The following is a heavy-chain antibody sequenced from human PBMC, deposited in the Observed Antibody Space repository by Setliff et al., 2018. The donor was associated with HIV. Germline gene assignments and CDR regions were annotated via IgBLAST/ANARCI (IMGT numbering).Heavy chain of an antibody. CDR1: GGSISSSSYY. J-gene: IGHJ6*03. CDR2: IYYRGST. CDR3: ARGRYRSRWYASDHYYIDV. D-gene: IGHD6-13*01. V-gene: IGHV4-39*01. Sequence: SETLSLTCTVSGGSISSSSYYRGWIRQPPGKGLQWIGSIYYRGSTYYNPSLKSRVTISVDTSKNQFSLKLRPVTAADTALYYCARGRYRSRWYASDHYYIDVWGKGTTVTVSS.